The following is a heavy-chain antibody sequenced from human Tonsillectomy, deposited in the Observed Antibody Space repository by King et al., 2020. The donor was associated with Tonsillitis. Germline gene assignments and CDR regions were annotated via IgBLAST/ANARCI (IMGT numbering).Heavy chain of an antibody. J-gene: IGHJ5*02. Sequence: QLQESGPGLVKPSETLSLTCIVSGGSISSSSYYWGWIRQPPAKGLEWIGTIYYSGSTYYNPSLKSRVTISVDTSRNQFSLRLSSVTAADTALYYCARGYDTSADRWFDPWGQGTLVTVSS. CDR1: GGSISSSSYY. D-gene: IGHD3-9*01. CDR2: IYYSGST. V-gene: IGHV4-39*01. CDR3: ARGYDTSADRWFDP.